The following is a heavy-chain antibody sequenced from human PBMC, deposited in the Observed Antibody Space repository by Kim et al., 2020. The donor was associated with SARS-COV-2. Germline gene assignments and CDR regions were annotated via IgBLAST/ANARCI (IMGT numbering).Heavy chain of an antibody. Sequence: LKSRVTISVDTSKNQFSLKLSSVTAADTAVYYCARGSVVRGVITHNWFDPWGQGTLVTVSS. V-gene: IGHV4-34*01. CDR3: ARGSVVRGVITHNWFDP. D-gene: IGHD3-10*01. J-gene: IGHJ5*02.